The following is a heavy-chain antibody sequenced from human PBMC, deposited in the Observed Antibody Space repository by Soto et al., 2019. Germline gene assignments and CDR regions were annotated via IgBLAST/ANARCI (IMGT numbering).Heavy chain of an antibody. Sequence: KQSQTLSLTCAISGDSVSTNSAAWNWIRQSPSRGLEWLGRTYYRSKWYNDYADSVKGRLTINPDTSKNQFSLQLRSVTPEDTAVYYCARAVVVVVGAKNNWFDPWGQGTLVTVSS. CDR1: GDSVSTNSAA. CDR2: TYYRSKWYN. V-gene: IGHV6-1*01. D-gene: IGHD2-15*01. J-gene: IGHJ5*02. CDR3: ARAVVVVVGAKNNWFDP.